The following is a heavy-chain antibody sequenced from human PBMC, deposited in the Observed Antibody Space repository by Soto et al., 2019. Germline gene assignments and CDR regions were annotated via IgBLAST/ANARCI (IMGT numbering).Heavy chain of an antibody. Sequence: GASVKVSCKTSGYTFTDYFIHWVRQAPGQGLEWMGIISLYHHSTSYAQKFQGRLTVTNDTSTTTAYMELSSLTSEDTAVYWCARELYSCGGDCPYYMDYWGQGTLVTVSS. CDR1: GYTFTDYF. J-gene: IGHJ4*02. CDR2: ISLYHHST. V-gene: IGHV1-46*01. CDR3: ARELYSCGGDCPYYMDY. D-gene: IGHD2-21*02.